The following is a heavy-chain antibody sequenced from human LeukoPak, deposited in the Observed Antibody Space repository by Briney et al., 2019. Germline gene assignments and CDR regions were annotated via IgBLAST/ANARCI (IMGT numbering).Heavy chain of an antibody. V-gene: IGHV4-39*07. Sequence: SETLSLTCTVSGGSISSGGYFWSWIRQPPGKGLEWIGEINHSGSTNYNPSLKSRVTILVDTSKNQFSLKVRSVTAADTAVYYCAREDNSGNHFDYWGQGTLVTVSS. J-gene: IGHJ4*02. CDR1: GGSISSGGYF. D-gene: IGHD3-10*01. CDR2: INHSGST. CDR3: AREDNSGNHFDY.